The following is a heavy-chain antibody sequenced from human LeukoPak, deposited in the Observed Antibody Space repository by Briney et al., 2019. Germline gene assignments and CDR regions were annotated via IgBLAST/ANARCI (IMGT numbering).Heavy chain of an antibody. V-gene: IGHV4-31*03. CDR2: IYYSGST. J-gene: IGHJ4*02. CDR1: GGSISSGGYY. Sequence: SQTLSLTCTVSGGSISSGGYYWSWIRQHPGKGLEWIGYIYYSGSTYYNPSLTSRVTISVDTSKNQFSLKLSSVTAADTAVYYCARVPYDSSGYRFDYWGQETLVTVSS. D-gene: IGHD3-22*01. CDR3: ARVPYDSSGYRFDY.